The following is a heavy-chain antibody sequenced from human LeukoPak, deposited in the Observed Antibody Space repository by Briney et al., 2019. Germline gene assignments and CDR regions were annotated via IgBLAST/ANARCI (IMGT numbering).Heavy chain of an antibody. J-gene: IGHJ4*02. CDR2: INPSGGST. CDR3: ARDRWASALPVEPPDY. Sequence: ASVKVSCKASGYTFTSYYMHWVRQAPGQGLEWMGIINPSGGSTSYAQKFQGRVTMTRDTSTSTVYMELSSLRSEDTAVYYCARDRWASALPVEPPDYWGQGTLVTVSS. CDR1: GYTFTSYY. D-gene: IGHD6-13*01. V-gene: IGHV1-46*01.